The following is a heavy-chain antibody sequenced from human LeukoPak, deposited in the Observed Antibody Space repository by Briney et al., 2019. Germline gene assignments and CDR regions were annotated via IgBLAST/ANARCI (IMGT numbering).Heavy chain of an antibody. V-gene: IGHV4-31*03. Sequence: SQTPSLTCTVSGGSISSGGYYWSSIRHHPGQGLEWIMYIHKSGSTYYNPSLESRVTISVDTSKNQSSRKLRSVAAADTAMYYCARVTPAAWSDPWGHGSPVTVSS. CDR2: IHKSGST. CDR3: ARVTPAAWSDP. J-gene: IGHJ5*02. D-gene: IGHD2-15*01. CDR1: GGSISSGGYY.